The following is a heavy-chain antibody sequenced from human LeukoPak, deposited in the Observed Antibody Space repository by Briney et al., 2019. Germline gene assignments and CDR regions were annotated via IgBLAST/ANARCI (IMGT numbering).Heavy chain of an antibody. J-gene: IGHJ6*03. D-gene: IGHD4-17*01. CDR3: ARTVTSTQRYYYYYMDV. CDR2: INHSGST. Sequence: GSLRLSCAASGFTFSSYAMSWVRQAPGKGLEWIGEINHSGSTNYNPSLKSRVTISVDTSKNQFSLKLSSVTAADTAVYYCARTVTSTQRYYYYYMDVWGKGTTVTVSS. CDR1: GFTFSSYA. V-gene: IGHV4-34*01.